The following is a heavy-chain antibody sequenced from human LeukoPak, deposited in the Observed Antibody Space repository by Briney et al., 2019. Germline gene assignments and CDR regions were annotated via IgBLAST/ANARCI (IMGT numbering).Heavy chain of an antibody. Sequence: GGSLRLSCAASGFTFSRYDMSWVRQAPGKGLEWVSAISGSGGTTHYADSVKGRFTISRDNAKNSLYLQMDSLKVEDTAVYYCARDRPDAFDIWGQGTEVSVSS. CDR2: ISGSGGTT. CDR1: GFTFSRYD. V-gene: IGHV3-23*01. CDR3: ARDRPDAFDI. J-gene: IGHJ3*02.